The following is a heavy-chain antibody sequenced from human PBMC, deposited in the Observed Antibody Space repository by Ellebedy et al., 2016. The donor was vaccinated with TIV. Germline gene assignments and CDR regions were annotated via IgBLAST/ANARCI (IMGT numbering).Heavy chain of an antibody. Sequence: GESLKISXGASGFTFSRYAMSWVRQAPGKGLEWISGISARADRTYIVDSVKGRFYISRDNSESTLYLQMNSLRADDTAVYYCARGYTGDDWAAYYGMDVWGRGTTVTVSS. D-gene: IGHD5-12*01. CDR2: ISARADRT. J-gene: IGHJ6*02. V-gene: IGHV3-23*01. CDR1: GFTFSRYA. CDR3: ARGYTGDDWAAYYGMDV.